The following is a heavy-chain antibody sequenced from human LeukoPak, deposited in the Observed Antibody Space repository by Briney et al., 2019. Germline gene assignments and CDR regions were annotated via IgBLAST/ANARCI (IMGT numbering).Heavy chain of an antibody. CDR3: TKDRQGPNQYHMDV. J-gene: IGHJ6*03. V-gene: IGHV3-7*01. CDR1: GFTFSSLW. Sequence: GSLRLSCAASGFTFSSLWMSWVRQAPGRGPEWVANINQDGGTTYYVASVKGRFTISRDNAKNSLSLQMSSLRAEDTAVYYCTKDRQGPNQYHMDVWGKGTTVTVSS. CDR2: INQDGGTT.